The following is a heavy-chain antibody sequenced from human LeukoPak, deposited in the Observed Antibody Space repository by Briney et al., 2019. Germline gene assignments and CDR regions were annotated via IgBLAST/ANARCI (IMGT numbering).Heavy chain of an antibody. CDR3: AKEIKFRAAAGDYFDY. Sequence: GGSLRLSCAASGFTFNIYIMSWVRQAPGKGLEWGSALTGGGTTYNAASAQGRFTISRDNSKNTLYLQMDSLRVEDTAVYYWAKEIKFRAAAGDYFDYWGQGTLVTVSS. J-gene: IGHJ4*02. CDR2: LTGGGTT. D-gene: IGHD6-13*01. V-gene: IGHV3-23*01. CDR1: GFTFNIYI.